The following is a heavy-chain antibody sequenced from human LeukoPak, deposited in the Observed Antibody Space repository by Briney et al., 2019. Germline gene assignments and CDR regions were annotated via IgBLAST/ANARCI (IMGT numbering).Heavy chain of an antibody. D-gene: IGHD3-3*01. J-gene: IGHJ6*03. Sequence: SETLSLTCTVSGGSISSGSYYWSWIRQPARKGLEWIGRIYTSGSTNYNPSLKSRVTISVDTSKNQFSLKLSSVTAADTAVYYCARMGRFLEWLLPNYYYYMDVWGKGTTVTVSS. CDR3: ARMGRFLEWLLPNYYYYMDV. CDR2: IYTSGST. CDR1: GGSISSGSYY. V-gene: IGHV4-61*02.